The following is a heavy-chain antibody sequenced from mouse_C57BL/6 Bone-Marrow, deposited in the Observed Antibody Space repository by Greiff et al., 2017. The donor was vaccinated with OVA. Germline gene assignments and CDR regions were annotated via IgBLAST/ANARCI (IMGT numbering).Heavy chain of an antibody. V-gene: IGHV1-42*01. CDR2: INPSTGGT. Sequence: EVQLQQSGPELVKPGASVKISCKASGYSFTGYYMNWVKQSPEKSLEWIGEINPSTGGTTYNQKFKAKATLTVDKSSSTAYMQLKSLTSEDSAVYYCARSPPYYGSSYGFAYWGQGTLVTVSA. D-gene: IGHD1-1*01. J-gene: IGHJ3*01. CDR1: GYSFTGYY. CDR3: ARSPPYYGSSYGFAY.